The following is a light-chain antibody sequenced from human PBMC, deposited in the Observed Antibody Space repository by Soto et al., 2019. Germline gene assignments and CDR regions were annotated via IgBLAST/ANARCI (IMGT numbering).Light chain of an antibody. CDR3: QHYGNSPYT. CDR2: AAS. J-gene: IGKJ2*01. Sequence: EIVLTQSPGTLSLSPGERVTLSCRASQSVTSNYLAWYQHKPGQAPRLLIYAASSRATGVPGRFSGSGSGTEFTLTISSLDSEDFAVYYCQHYGNSPYTFGQGTKLEI. CDR1: QSVTSNY. V-gene: IGKV3-20*01.